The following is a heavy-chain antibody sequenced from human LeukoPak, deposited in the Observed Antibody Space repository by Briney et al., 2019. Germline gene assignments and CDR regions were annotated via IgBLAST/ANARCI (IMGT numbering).Heavy chain of an antibody. CDR2: ISGSGGST. CDR1: GFTFSSYS. V-gene: IGHV3-23*01. CDR3: SCAWPRDDY. J-gene: IGHJ4*02. Sequence: GGSLRLSCAASGFTFSSYSMNWVRQAPGKGLEWVSVISGSGGSTYYADSVKGRFTISRDNSKNTLYLQMNSLRAEDTAVYYCSCAWPRDDYWGQGTLVTVSS. D-gene: IGHD2-2*01.